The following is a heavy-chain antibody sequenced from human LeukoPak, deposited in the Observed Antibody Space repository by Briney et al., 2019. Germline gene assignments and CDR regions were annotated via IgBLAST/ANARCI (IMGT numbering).Heavy chain of an antibody. CDR2: IIPIFGTA. V-gene: IGHV1-69*01. D-gene: IGHD3-22*01. J-gene: IGHJ4*02. CDR3: ARGAYDSSGYFFWFDY. Sequence: WASVKVSCKASGGTFSSYAISWVRQAPGQGLEWMGGIIPIFGTANYAQKFQGRVTITADESTSTAYMELSSLRSEDTAVYYCARGAYDSSGYFFWFDYWGQGTLVTVSS. CDR1: GGTFSSYA.